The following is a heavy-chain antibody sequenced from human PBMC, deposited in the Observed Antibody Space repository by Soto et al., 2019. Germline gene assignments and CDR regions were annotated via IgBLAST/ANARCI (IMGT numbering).Heavy chain of an antibody. Sequence: ASVKVSCKASGGTFSSYTISWVRQAPGQGLEWMGRIIPILGIANYAQKFQGRVTITADKSTSTAYMELSSLRSEDTAVYYCARFGSAGSPQGFGAPRKFDYWGQGTLVTVSS. V-gene: IGHV1-69*02. CDR1: GGTFSSYT. D-gene: IGHD3-16*01. CDR3: ARFGSAGSPQGFGAPRKFDY. J-gene: IGHJ4*02. CDR2: IIPILGIA.